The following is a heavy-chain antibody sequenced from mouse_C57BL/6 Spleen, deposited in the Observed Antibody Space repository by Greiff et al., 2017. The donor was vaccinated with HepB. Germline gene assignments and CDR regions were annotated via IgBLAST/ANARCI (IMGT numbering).Heavy chain of an antibody. D-gene: IGHD2-5*01. CDR3: ATRGGDYSNPFAY. V-gene: IGHV5-4*01. Sequence: EVQRVESGGGLVKPGGSLKLSCAASGFTFSSYAMSWVRQTPEKRLEWVATISDGGSYTYYPDNVKGRFTISRDNAKNNRYLQMSHLKSEDTAMYYCATRGGDYSNPFAYWGQGTLVTVSA. CDR2: ISDGGSYT. J-gene: IGHJ3*01. CDR1: GFTFSSYA.